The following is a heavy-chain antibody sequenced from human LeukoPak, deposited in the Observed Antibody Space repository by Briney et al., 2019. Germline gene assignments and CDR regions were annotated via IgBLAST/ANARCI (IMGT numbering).Heavy chain of an antibody. V-gene: IGHV3-74*01. J-gene: IGHJ2*01. CDR1: GFTFSNYW. CDR3: ARVRQGEWYFDL. CDR2: INTDGSRT. Sequence: GGSLRLSCAASGFTFSNYWMHWVRQATGKGLVWVSRINTDGSRTSYVDSVKGRFTISRDNAENTLYLQMDSLRAEDTAVYYCARVRQGEWYFDLWGRGTLVTVSS. D-gene: IGHD1-26*01.